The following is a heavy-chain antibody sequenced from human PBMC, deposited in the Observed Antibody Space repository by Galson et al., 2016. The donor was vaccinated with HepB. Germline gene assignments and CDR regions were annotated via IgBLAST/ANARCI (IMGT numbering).Heavy chain of an antibody. CDR1: GFTFTNYS. Sequence: SLRLSCAASGFTFTNYSMNWVRQAPGKGLEWVSYISSSSSIIYYADSVKGRFTISRDNAKNSLYLQMKSLRAEDTAVYYCGRSGYNGGYYGMGVWGQGTTVTVSS. V-gene: IGHV3-48*01. CDR3: GRSGYNGGYYGMGV. D-gene: IGHD3-3*01. CDR2: ISSSSSII. J-gene: IGHJ6*02.